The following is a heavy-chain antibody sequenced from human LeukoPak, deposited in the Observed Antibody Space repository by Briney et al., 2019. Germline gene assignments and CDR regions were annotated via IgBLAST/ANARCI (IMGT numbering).Heavy chain of an antibody. V-gene: IGHV1-2*02. Sequence: GASVKVSCKASGYTFTTYAMNWVRQAPGQGLEWMGWINPNSGGTNYAQKFQGRVTMTRDTSISTAYMELSRLRSDDTAVYYCAGTCSSGGYDSYYYYYYYMDVWGKGTTVTVSS. CDR3: AGTCSSGGYDSYYYYYYYMDV. CDR1: GYTFTTYA. D-gene: IGHD6-19*01. J-gene: IGHJ6*03. CDR2: INPNSGGT.